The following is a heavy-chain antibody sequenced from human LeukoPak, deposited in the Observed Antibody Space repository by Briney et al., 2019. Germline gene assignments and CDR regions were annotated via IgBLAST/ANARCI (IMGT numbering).Heavy chain of an antibody. Sequence: ASVKVSCKASGYTFTSYGISWVRQAPGQGLEWMGWISTYNGNTNYAQKLQGRVTTTTDTSTSTAYMEVRSLRSDDTAVYYCAREGIPYYDFWSGYYTGYDAFDIWGQGTMVTVSS. J-gene: IGHJ3*02. CDR1: GYTFTSYG. CDR2: ISTYNGNT. V-gene: IGHV1-18*01. D-gene: IGHD3-3*01. CDR3: AREGIPYYDFWSGYYTGYDAFDI.